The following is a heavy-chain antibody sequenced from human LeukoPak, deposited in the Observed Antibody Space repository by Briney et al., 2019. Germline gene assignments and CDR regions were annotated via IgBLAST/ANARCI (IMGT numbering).Heavy chain of an antibody. J-gene: IGHJ4*02. CDR2: ISSSSSYI. CDR1: GFTFSSYW. CDR3: ARAISGYSYGTLDY. D-gene: IGHD5-18*01. V-gene: IGHV3-21*01. Sequence: GGSLRLSCAASGFTFSSYWMSWVRQAPGKGLEWVSSISSSSSYIYYADSVKGRFTISRDNAKNSLYLQMNSLRAEDTAVYYCARAISGYSYGTLDYWGQGTLVTVSS.